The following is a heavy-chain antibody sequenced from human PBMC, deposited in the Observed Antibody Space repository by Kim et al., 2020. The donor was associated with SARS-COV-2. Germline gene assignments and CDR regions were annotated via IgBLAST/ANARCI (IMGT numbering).Heavy chain of an antibody. J-gene: IGHJ4*02. CDR2: IYYSGST. D-gene: IGHD3-22*01. Sequence: SETLSLTCTVSGGSISSSSYYWGWIRQPPGKGLEWIGSIYYSGSTYYNPSLKSRVTISVDTSKNQFSLKLSSVTAADTAVYYCARVRGDYDSSGYYLYDYWGQGTLVTVSS. CDR3: ARVRGDYDSSGYYLYDY. CDR1: GGSISSSSYY. V-gene: IGHV4-39*07.